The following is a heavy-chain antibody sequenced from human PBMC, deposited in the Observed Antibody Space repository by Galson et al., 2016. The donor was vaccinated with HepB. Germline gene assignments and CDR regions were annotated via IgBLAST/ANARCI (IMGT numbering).Heavy chain of an antibody. CDR1: GDTFSSYA. V-gene: IGHV1-18*01. Sequence: SVKVSCKASGDTFSSYALSWVRQAPGQGLEWMGWISTYSGDTYYAQNLQGRVTMTTDTSTSTAYMELRSLRSDDTAMYYCAREQGVGYAMDVWGQGTTVTVSS. CDR3: AREQGVGYAMDV. CDR2: ISTYSGDT. J-gene: IGHJ6*02. D-gene: IGHD1-26*01.